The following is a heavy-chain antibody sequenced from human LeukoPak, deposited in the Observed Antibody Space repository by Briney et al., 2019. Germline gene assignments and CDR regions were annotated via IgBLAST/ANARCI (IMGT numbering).Heavy chain of an antibody. V-gene: IGHV4-39*07. CDR2: IYYSGST. J-gene: IGHJ3*02. D-gene: IGHD6-19*01. CDR1: GGSISSSSYY. Sequence: SETLSLTCTVSGGSISSSSYYWGWIRQPPGKGLEWIGSIYYSGSTYYNPSLKSRVTISVDTSKNQFSLKLSSVTAADTAVYYCARAPRYSSGWYSPDYADAFDIWGQGTMVTVSS. CDR3: ARAPRYSSGWYSPDYADAFDI.